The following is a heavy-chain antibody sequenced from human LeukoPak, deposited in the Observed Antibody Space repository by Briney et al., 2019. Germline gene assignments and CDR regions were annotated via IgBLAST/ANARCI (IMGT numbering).Heavy chain of an antibody. D-gene: IGHD2-15*01. CDR1: GFTFSSYG. Sequence: GGSLRLSCAASGFTFSSYGMNWVRQAPGKGLEWVSTIRGSGDSTYYADSVKGRFTISRDNSKKTLYLQMNSLSAEDTAVYYCAKDWRRIVLVAAVTRHGNYMDVWGKGTTVTISS. CDR2: IRGSGDST. V-gene: IGHV3-23*01. J-gene: IGHJ6*03. CDR3: AKDWRRIVLVAAVTRHGNYMDV.